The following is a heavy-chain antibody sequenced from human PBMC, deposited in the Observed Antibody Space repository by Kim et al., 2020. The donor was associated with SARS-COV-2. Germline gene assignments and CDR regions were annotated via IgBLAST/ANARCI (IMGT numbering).Heavy chain of an antibody. V-gene: IGHV3-48*03. Sequence: GGSLRLSCAASGFPFSSYEMIWVRQAPGKGLEWVSYISGSGSTISYADSVKGRFTISRDNAKNSLLLQMNSLRAEDTAVYYCATKSGTEGSFWGQGTLVT. D-gene: IGHD1-1*01. CDR2: ISGSGSTI. CDR3: ATKSGTEGSF. CDR1: GFPFSSYE. J-gene: IGHJ4*02.